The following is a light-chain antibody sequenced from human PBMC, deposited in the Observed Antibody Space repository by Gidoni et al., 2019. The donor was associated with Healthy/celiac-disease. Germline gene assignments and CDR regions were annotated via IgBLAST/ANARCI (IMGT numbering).Light chain of an antibody. V-gene: IGLV1-44*01. CDR2: SNN. CDR1: SSNIGSNT. Sequence: QSVLTQPPSASGTPGQRVTISCSGSSSNIGSNTVNWYQQHPGTAPKLLIYSNNQRPSGVPDRFSGSKSGTSASLATSGLQSEDEADYYCAAWDDSLNGHVVFGGGTKLTVL. J-gene: IGLJ2*01. CDR3: AAWDDSLNGHVV.